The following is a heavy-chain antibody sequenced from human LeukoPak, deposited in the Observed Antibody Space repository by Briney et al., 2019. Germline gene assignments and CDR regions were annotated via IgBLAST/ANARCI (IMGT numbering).Heavy chain of an antibody. CDR2: ISSRSSYI. D-gene: IGHD3-22*01. CDR1: GFTFSSYS. CDR3: AREDYYDSSGYGY. V-gene: IGHV3-21*06. J-gene: IGHJ4*02. Sequence: GGSLRLSCAASGFTFSSYSMNWVRQAPGKGLEWVSSISSRSSYIYYADSVKGRFTISRDNAKNSLYLQMNSPRAEDTAVYYCAREDYYDSSGYGYWGQGTLVTVSS.